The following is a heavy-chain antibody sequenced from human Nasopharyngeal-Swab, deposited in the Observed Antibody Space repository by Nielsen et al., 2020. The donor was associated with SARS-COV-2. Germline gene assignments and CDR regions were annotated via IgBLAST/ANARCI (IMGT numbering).Heavy chain of an antibody. V-gene: IGHV3-7*03. CDR1: GFTFSNYW. CDR2: IKQDGSEI. Sequence: GESLKISCAASGFTFSNYWMSWVRQAPGKGLEWVANIKQDGSEIYYVDSLKGRFTISRDNSKNTLYLQMNSLRAEDTAVYYCASSEGSGPLWYFDLWGRGTLVTVSS. D-gene: IGHD6-19*01. J-gene: IGHJ2*01. CDR3: ASSEGSGPLWYFDL.